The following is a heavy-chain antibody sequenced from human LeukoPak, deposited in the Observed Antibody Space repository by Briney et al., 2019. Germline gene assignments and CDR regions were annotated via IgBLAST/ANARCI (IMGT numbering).Heavy chain of an antibody. D-gene: IGHD1-26*01. V-gene: IGHV3-30-3*01. CDR3: ASWESQFSGY. J-gene: IGHJ4*02. Sequence: GGSLRLSCAASGFTFSSYAMHWVRQAPGKGLEWVAVISYDGNNKYYADSVKGRFTISRDNSKNTLYLQMNSLRAEDTAVYYCASWESQFSGYWGQGNLVTVSS. CDR2: ISYDGNNK. CDR1: GFTFSSYA.